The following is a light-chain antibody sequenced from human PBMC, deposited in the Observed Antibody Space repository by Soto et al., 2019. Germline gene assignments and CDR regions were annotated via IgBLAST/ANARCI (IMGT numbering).Light chain of an antibody. CDR1: SSDVGGYNY. Sequence: QSVLTQPASVSGSPGQSITISCTGTSSDVGGYNYVSWYQQHPGKVPKLMIYEVSYRPSGVSNRLSGSKSGNTASLTISGLQAEDEADYYCISHTTISTHVFGTGTKVTVL. J-gene: IGLJ1*01. CDR3: ISHTTISTHV. CDR2: EVS. V-gene: IGLV2-14*01.